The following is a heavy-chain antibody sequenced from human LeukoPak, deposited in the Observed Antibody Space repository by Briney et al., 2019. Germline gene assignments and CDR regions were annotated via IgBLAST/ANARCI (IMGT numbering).Heavy chain of an antibody. Sequence: GGSLGLSCAASGFTFSSYEMNWVRQAPGKGLEWVSYISSSGSTIYYADSVKGRFTISRDNAKNSLYLQMNSLRAEDTAVYYCARGAHCSSTSCYWDNWFDPWGQGTLVTVSS. J-gene: IGHJ5*02. D-gene: IGHD2-2*01. V-gene: IGHV3-48*03. CDR2: ISSSGSTI. CDR3: ARGAHCSSTSCYWDNWFDP. CDR1: GFTFSSYE.